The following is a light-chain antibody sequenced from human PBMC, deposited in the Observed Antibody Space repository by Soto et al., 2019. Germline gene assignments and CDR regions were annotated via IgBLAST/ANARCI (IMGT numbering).Light chain of an antibody. Sequence: DIQMTQSPSSLSASVGDRVTITCQASQDISNYLNWYQQKPGKAPKLLIYDASNVETGVTSRFSGSGSGTYFTITISILQPEDIAKYYCQQYDNLPFTFGPGTKVDIK. J-gene: IGKJ3*01. CDR3: QQYDNLPFT. V-gene: IGKV1-33*01. CDR2: DAS. CDR1: QDISNY.